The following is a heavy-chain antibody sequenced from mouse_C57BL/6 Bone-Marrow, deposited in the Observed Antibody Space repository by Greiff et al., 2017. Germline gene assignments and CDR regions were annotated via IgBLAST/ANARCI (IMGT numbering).Heavy chain of an antibody. V-gene: IGHV1-15*01. CDR1: GYTFTDYE. CDR2: IDPETGGT. Sequence: VKLQESGAELVRPGASVTLSCKASGYTFTDYEMHWVKQTPVHGLEWIGAIDPETGGTAYNQKFKGKAILTADKSSSTAYMELRSLTSEDSAVYYWTRFPHSNYVPMDYWGQGTSVTVSS. CDR3: TRFPHSNYVPMDY. D-gene: IGHD2-5*01. J-gene: IGHJ4*01.